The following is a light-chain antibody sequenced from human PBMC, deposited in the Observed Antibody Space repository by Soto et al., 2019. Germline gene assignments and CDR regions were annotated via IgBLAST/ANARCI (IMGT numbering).Light chain of an antibody. CDR3: GTWDSSLSAVL. CDR1: SSNIGNNY. V-gene: IGLV1-51*01. CDR2: DNN. J-gene: IGLJ2*01. Sequence: QSVLTQPPSVSAAPGQKVTISCSGSSSNIGNNYVSWYQQLPGTAPKLLSYDNNKRPSGIPDRFSGSKSGTSATLGITGLQTGDEADYYCGTWDSSLSAVLFGGGTKLTVL.